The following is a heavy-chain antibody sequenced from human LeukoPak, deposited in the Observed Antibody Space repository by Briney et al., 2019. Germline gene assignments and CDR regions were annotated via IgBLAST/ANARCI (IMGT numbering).Heavy chain of an antibody. J-gene: IGHJ3*02. CDR1: GFTVSSNY. CDR2: IYSGGST. V-gene: IGHV3-53*01. CDR3: AREWELRGDAFDI. D-gene: IGHD1-26*01. Sequence: GGSLRLSCAASGFTVSSNYMSWVRQAPGKGLEGVSVIYSGGSTYYADSVKGRFTISRDNSKNTLYLQMNSLRAEDTAVYYCAREWELRGDAFDIWGQGTMVTVSS.